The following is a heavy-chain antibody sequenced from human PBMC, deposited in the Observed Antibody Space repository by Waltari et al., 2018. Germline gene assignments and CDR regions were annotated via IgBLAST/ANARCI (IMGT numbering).Heavy chain of an antibody. J-gene: IGHJ4*02. CDR3: ARDSQTAKSAPFDS. CDR1: GYTFIANY. V-gene: IGHV1-2*02. Sequence: QVQLVQSGAEVTKPGASVKVSCKASGYTFIANYMQWGRQAPGQGLEWMGRINPNSGDTDYAQKFQGRVTMTRDTSISTAYMELSRLTSDDTAFYYCARDSQTAKSAPFDSWGQGTLVTVSS. CDR2: INPNSGDT.